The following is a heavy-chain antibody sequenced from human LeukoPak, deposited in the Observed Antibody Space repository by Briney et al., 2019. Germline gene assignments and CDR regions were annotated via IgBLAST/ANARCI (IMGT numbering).Heavy chain of an antibody. Sequence: SETLSLTRNVSGGSVSSGSYYWSWIRQPPGKGLEWVGYIYYSGSTYYNPSLKSRVTISVDTSKNQFSLKLSSVTAADTAVYYCARTTATTYDFWSGYFAPGLYGMDVWGQGTTVTVSS. CDR2: IYYSGST. V-gene: IGHV4-61*01. CDR3: ARTTATTYDFWSGYFAPGLYGMDV. CDR1: GGSVSSGSYY. J-gene: IGHJ6*02. D-gene: IGHD3-3*01.